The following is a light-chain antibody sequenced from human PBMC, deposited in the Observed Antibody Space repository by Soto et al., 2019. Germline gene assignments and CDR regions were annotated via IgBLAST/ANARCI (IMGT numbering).Light chain of an antibody. Sequence: QSALTQPASVSGSPGQSITISCTGTTSDLGGYNYVSWYQQHPGKAPKLMLYEVSYRPSGVSNHFSGSKSGNTASLTISGLRAEDEADYYCQSYDNILSGPLFGGGTKVTVL. J-gene: IGLJ3*02. CDR1: TSDLGGYNY. CDR2: EVS. V-gene: IGLV2-14*01. CDR3: QSYDNILSGPL.